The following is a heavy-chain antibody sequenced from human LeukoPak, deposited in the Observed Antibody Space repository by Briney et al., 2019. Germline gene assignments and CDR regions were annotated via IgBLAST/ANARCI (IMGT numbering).Heavy chain of an antibody. D-gene: IGHD3-22*01. CDR3: ARTYYYDSSGYYDPGWFDP. Sequence: GGSLRLSCAASGFTVSSNYMSWVRQAPGKGLEWVSVIYSGGSTYYADSVKGRFTISRDNSKNTLYLQMNSLRAEDTAVYYCARTYYYDSSGYYDPGWFDPWGQGTLVTVSS. V-gene: IGHV3-66*01. CDR1: GFTVSSNY. CDR2: IYSGGST. J-gene: IGHJ5*02.